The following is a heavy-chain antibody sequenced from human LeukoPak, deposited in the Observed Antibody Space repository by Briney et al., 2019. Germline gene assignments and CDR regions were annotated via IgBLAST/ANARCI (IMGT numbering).Heavy chain of an antibody. CDR1: GFTFGDYA. CDR3: TRVRWVLSSYYYYYGMDV. CDR2: IRSKAYGGTT. D-gene: IGHD1-26*01. V-gene: IGHV3-49*04. Sequence: GGSLRLSCTASGFTFGDYAMSWVRQAPGKGLEWVGFIRSKAYGGTTEYAASVKGRFTISRDDSKSIAYLQMNSLKTEDTAVYYCTRVRWVLSSYYYYYGMDVWGQGTTVTVSS. J-gene: IGHJ6*02.